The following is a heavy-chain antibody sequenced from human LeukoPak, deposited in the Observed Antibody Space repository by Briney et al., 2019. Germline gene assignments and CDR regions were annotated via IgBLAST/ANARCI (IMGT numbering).Heavy chain of an antibody. V-gene: IGHV3-73*01. Sequence: GGSLRLSCAASGFTFSGSAMHWVRQASGKGLEWVGRIRSKANSYATAYAASVKGRFTISRDDSKNTAYLQMNSLSADDTGIYYCAKGLVEPRPHYFDYWGQGTLVTVSS. D-gene: IGHD6-6*01. CDR2: IRSKANSYAT. CDR3: AKGLVEPRPHYFDY. J-gene: IGHJ4*02. CDR1: GFTFSGSA.